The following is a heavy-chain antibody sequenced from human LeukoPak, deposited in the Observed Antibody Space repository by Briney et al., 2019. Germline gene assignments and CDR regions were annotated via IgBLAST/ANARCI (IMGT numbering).Heavy chain of an antibody. CDR1: GGSISSSSYY. CDR3: ARVNPVEMATIDWFDP. CDR2: IYYSGST. Sequence: SETLSLTCTVSGGSISSSSYYWGWIRQPPGKGLEWIGSIYYSGSTYYNPSLKSRVTISVDTSKNQFSLKLSSVTAADTAVYYCARVNPVEMATIDWFDPWGQGTLVTVSS. V-gene: IGHV4-39*07. D-gene: IGHD5-24*01. J-gene: IGHJ5*02.